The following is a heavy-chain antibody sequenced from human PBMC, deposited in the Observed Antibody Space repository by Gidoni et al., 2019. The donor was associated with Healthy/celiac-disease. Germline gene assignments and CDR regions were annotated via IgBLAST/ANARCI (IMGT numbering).Heavy chain of an antibody. V-gene: IGHV3-20*04. CDR1: GFPFDDYG. D-gene: IGHD3-9*01. CDR2: INWNGDST. J-gene: IGHJ4*02. CDR3: ARYWTGYQTYYFDY. Sequence: EVQLVESGGGVVRPGGSLRLSCAASGFPFDDYGMSWVRQAPGKGLEWVSGINWNGDSTNYADSMKGRFTISRDNAKNSLYLQMNSLRAEDTALYYCARYWTGYQTYYFDYWGQGTLVTVSS.